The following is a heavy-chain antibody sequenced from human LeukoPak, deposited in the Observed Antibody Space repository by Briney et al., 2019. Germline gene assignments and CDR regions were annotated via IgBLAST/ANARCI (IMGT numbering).Heavy chain of an antibody. CDR3: ARGRRPTSYCSGGSCYPPNWFDP. CDR2: MNPNSGNT. V-gene: IGHV1-8*01. J-gene: IGHJ5*02. CDR1: GYTFTSYD. Sequence: GASVKVSCKASGYTFTSYDINWVRQATGQGLEWMGWMNPNSGNTGYAQKFQGRVTMTRNTSISTAYMELSSLRSEDTAVYYCARGRRPTSYCSGGSCYPPNWFDPWGQGTLVTVSS. D-gene: IGHD2-15*01.